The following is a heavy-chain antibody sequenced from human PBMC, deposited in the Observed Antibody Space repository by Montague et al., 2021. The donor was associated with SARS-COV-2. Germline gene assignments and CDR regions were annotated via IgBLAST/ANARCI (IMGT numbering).Heavy chain of an antibody. CDR2: IYYSGXT. D-gene: IGHD3-22*01. CDR3: ARARITMIVVVNAFDI. J-gene: IGHJ3*02. Sequence: TLSLTCTVSGGSISSGGYYWSWIRQHPGKGLEWIGYIYYSGXTXYXXXXKXRVTISVDTSKNQFSLKLSSVTAADTAVYYCARARITMIVVVNAFDIWGQGTMVTVPS. CDR1: GGSISSGGYY. V-gene: IGHV4-31*03.